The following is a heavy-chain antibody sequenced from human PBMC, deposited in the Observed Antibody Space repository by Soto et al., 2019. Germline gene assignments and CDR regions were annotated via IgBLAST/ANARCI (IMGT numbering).Heavy chain of an antibody. Sequence: QVHLVESGGGVVQPGGSLRISCAASGFPFSGYGMHWVRQAPGKGLEWVAVIWHDGSKTYYADSVMGRLTISRDISKNTLYLEMSSLKVEDTAVYYCARDLSSVTYTFDFRGQGTLVTVSS. CDR2: IWHDGSKT. CDR3: ARDLSSVTYTFDF. CDR1: GFPFSGYG. D-gene: IGHD3-22*01. V-gene: IGHV3-33*08. J-gene: IGHJ4*02.